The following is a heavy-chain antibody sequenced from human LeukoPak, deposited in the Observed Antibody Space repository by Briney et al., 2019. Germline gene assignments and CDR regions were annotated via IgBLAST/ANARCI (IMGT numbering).Heavy chain of an antibody. J-gene: IGHJ4*02. Sequence: PGGSLRLSCAASGFTFSSYGMHWVRQAPGKGLEWVAFIRYDGSNKYYADSVKGRFTISRDNSKNTLYLQMNSLRAEDTAVYYCAKEGGTIFVRIGIDYWGQGTLVTVSS. CDR3: AKEGGTIFVRIGIDY. V-gene: IGHV3-30*02. D-gene: IGHD3-3*01. CDR2: IRYDGSNK. CDR1: GFTFSSYG.